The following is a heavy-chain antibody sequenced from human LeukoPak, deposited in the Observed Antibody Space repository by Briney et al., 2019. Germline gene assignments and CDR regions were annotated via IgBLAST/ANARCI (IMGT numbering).Heavy chain of an antibody. CDR3: ARDPNSAL. V-gene: IGHV4-4*07. D-gene: IGHD2-21*01. Sequence: PSETLSLTCTVSGGSISSSYWSWIRQPAGKGLEWIGRVYTCGSTNYNYNPSLKSRLTMSVDTSKNQFSLKLSSVTAADTAVYYCARDPNSALWGQGTLVTVSS. CDR2: VYTCGST. CDR1: GGSISSSY. J-gene: IGHJ4*02.